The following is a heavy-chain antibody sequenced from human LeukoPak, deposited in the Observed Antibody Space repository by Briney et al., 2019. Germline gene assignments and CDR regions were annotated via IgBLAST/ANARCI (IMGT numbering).Heavy chain of an antibody. J-gene: IGHJ3*02. CDR1: GYSISSGYY. CDR3: ARATYYYDSSGYWTLEFDFDI. CDR2: IYHSGST. Sequence: NPSETLSLTCTVSGYSISSGYYWGWIRQPPGKGLEWIGSIYHSGSTYHNPSLKSRVTISVDTSKNQFSLKLSSVTAADTAVCYCARATYYYDSSGYWTLEFDFDIWGQGTMVTVSS. V-gene: IGHV4-38-2*02. D-gene: IGHD3-22*01.